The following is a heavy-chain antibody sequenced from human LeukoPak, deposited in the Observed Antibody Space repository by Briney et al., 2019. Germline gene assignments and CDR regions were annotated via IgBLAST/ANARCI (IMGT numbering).Heavy chain of an antibody. D-gene: IGHD5-24*01. J-gene: IGHJ4*02. CDR2: ISSSGSSI. CDR3: ARDPQRGDGYNFDY. CDR1: GFTFSDYY. V-gene: IGHV3-11*01. Sequence: PGGSLRLSCAAFGFTFSDYYMSWIRQAPGKGLEWVAYISSSGSSIYYADSVKGRFTISRGNAKNSLYLQMNSLRAEDTAVYYCARDPQRGDGYNFDYWGQGTLVTVSS.